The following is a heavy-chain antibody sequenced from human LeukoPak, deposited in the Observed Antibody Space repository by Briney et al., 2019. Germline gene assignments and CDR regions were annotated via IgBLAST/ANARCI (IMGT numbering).Heavy chain of an antibody. CDR1: GFTFTNYV. CDR2: ISDSGGST. Sequence: GGSLRLSCAASGFTFTNYVMSWVRQAPGKGLEGVSGISDSGGSTYYADSVKGRFTISRDNSKNTLYLQMNSLRAEDTAVYYCAKGPRGDVDYWGQGTLVTVSS. CDR3: AKGPRGDVDY. V-gene: IGHV3-23*01. D-gene: IGHD4-17*01. J-gene: IGHJ4*02.